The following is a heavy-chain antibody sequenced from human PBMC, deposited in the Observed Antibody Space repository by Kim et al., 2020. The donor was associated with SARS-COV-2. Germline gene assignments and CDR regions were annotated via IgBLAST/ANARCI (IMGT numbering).Heavy chain of an antibody. CDR2: ISGSGGST. J-gene: IGHJ4*02. V-gene: IGHV3-23*01. CDR3: AKDSKQQLVRGYVDY. Sequence: GGSLRLSCAASGFTFSSYAMSWVRQAPGKGLEWVSAISGSGGSTYYADSVKGRFTISRDNSKNTLYLQMNSLRAEDTAVYYCAKDSKQQLVRGYVDYWGEGTLVTVSS. CDR1: GFTFSSYA. D-gene: IGHD6-13*01.